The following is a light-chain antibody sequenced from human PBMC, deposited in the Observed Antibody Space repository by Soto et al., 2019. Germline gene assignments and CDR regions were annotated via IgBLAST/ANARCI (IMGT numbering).Light chain of an antibody. CDR1: QSVLHSSNNRNS. CDR3: QQSYHSPDT. V-gene: IGKV4-1*01. Sequence: DIVMTQSPDSLAVSLGERATINCKSSQSVLHSSNNRNSLSWYQQKPGQPPKLLIYWASTRESGVPDLFSGSGSATDFTLTISSLQAEDVAFYSGQQSYHSPDTFGQGTKRVIK. CDR2: WAS. J-gene: IGKJ2*01.